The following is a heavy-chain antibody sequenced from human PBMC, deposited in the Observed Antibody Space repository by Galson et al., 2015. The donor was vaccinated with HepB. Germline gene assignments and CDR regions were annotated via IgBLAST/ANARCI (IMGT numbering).Heavy chain of an antibody. CDR1: GFTFSSYS. CDR2: ISSSSSTI. CDR3: ARDQEAYSYMDV. Sequence: SLRLSCAASGFTFSSYSMNWVRQAPGKGLEWVSYISSSSSTIYYADSVKGRFTISRDNAKNSLYLQMNSLRAEDTAVYYCARDQEAYSYMDVWGKGTTVTVSS. V-gene: IGHV3-48*01. J-gene: IGHJ6*03.